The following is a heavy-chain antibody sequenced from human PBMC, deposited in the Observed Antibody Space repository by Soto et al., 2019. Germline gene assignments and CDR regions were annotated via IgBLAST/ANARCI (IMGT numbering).Heavy chain of an antibody. D-gene: IGHD1-7*01. CDR1: GGTFSSYA. Sequence: SVKVSCKASGGTFSSYAISWVRQAPGQGLEWMGGIIPIFGTANYAQKFQGRVTITADESTSTAYMELSSLRSEDTAVYYCARPYNWNYGSGMDVWGQGNPGHRLL. CDR3: ARPYNWNYGSGMDV. CDR2: IIPIFGTA. J-gene: IGHJ6*02. V-gene: IGHV1-69*13.